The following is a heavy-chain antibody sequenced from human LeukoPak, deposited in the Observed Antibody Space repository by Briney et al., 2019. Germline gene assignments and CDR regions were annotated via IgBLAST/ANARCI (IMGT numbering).Heavy chain of an antibody. CDR1: GFTFDDYG. Sequence: GGSLRLSCAASGFTFDDYGMNWVRQAPGKGLEWVANIKEDGSEKYYVDSVKGRFAISRDNAKNSLYLQMNSLRAEDTAVYYCARGSSNSFDYWGQGTLVTVSS. D-gene: IGHD2-2*01. CDR2: IKEDGSEK. J-gene: IGHJ4*02. V-gene: IGHV3-7*01. CDR3: ARGSSNSFDY.